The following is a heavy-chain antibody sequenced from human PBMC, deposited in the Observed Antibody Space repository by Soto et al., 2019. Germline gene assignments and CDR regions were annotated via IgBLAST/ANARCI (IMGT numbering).Heavy chain of an antibody. J-gene: IGHJ4*02. Sequence: PVVSLRLSCAASGFTFSNAWMNWVRQAPGKGLEWVGRIKKRADGGTADHATPVKGRFTISRDDSKDTHYLQMNSLKTEDTAGYYRARRRAFYHYATGKWCRETRVIVSS. CDR1: GFTFSNAW. CDR3: ARRRAFYHYATGK. CDR2: IKKRADGGTA. V-gene: IGHV3-15*01. D-gene: IGHD3-16*01.